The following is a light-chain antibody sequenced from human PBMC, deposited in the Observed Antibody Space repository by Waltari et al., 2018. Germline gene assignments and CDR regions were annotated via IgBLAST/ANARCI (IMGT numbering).Light chain of an antibody. V-gene: IGLV2-14*03. CDR2: DVS. J-gene: IGLJ3*02. Sequence: YQQHPGKPPNLLCFDVSYRPSGVSYRFSGAKSVKTASLTISGLQAEDEADYYCSSYITTNTLELFGGGTSLTVL. CDR3: SSYITTNTLEL.